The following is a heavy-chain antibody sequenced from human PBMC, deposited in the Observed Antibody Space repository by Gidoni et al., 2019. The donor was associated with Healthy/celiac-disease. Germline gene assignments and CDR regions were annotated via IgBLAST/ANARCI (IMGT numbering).Heavy chain of an antibody. J-gene: IGHJ4*02. CDR1: GFTFSSYA. D-gene: IGHD3-10*01. CDR3: ARPRSGGNNDYFDY. CDR2: ISYDGSNK. V-gene: IGHV3-30-3*01. Sequence: QVQLVESGGGVVQPGRSLRLSCAASGFTFSSYAMHWVRQAPGKGLEWVAVISYDGSNKYYADSVKGRFTISRDNSKNTLYLQMNSLRAEDTAVYYCARPRSGGNNDYFDYWGQGTLVTVSS.